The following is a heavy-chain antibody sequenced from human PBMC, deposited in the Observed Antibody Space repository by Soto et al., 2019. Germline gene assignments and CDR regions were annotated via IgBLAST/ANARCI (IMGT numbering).Heavy chain of an antibody. D-gene: IGHD6-13*01. CDR2: ISYDGSNK. CDR3: ARDRQHYYYGMDV. CDR1: GFTFSSYA. V-gene: IGHV3-30-3*01. Sequence: GGSLRLSCAASGFTFSSYAMHWVRQAPGKGLEWVAVISYDGSNKYYADSVKGRFTISRDNSKNTLYLQMNSLRAEEKAVYYCARDRQHYYYGMDVWGQGTTVTVSS. J-gene: IGHJ6*02.